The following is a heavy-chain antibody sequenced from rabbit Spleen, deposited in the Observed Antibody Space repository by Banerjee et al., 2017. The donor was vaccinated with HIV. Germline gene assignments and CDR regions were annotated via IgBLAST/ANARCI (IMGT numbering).Heavy chain of an antibody. CDR3: ARDTSSSFSSYGMDL. CDR1: GFDFSSYG. CDR2: INTATGKA. D-gene: IGHD1-1*01. J-gene: IGHJ6*01. V-gene: IGHV1S45*01. Sequence: QEQLVESGGGLVQPGGSLKLSCKASGFDFSSYGVSWVRQAPGKGLEWIACINTATGKAVYATWAKGRFTISKTSSTTVTLQMTSLTVADTATYFCARDTSSSFSSYGMDLWGQGTLVTVS.